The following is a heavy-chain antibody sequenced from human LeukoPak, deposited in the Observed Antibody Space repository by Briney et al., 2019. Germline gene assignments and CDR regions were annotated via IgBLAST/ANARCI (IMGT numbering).Heavy chain of an antibody. D-gene: IGHD1-26*01. Sequence: PGGSLRLSCAASGFTFSSYWMHWVRQAPGKGLVWVSRIKPDGSSTAYADSVKGRFTISRDNAKNTLYLQMNSLRAEDTAVYYCARGIVGATTIDYWGQGTLVTVSS. J-gene: IGHJ4*02. CDR2: IKPDGSST. CDR3: ARGIVGATTIDY. V-gene: IGHV3-74*01. CDR1: GFTFSSYW.